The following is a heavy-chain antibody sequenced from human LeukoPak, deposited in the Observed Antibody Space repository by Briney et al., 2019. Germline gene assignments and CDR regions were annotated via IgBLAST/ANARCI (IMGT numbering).Heavy chain of an antibody. CDR3: ARDPNGDYYFDY. CDR2: ISYDGSNK. Sequence: GGSLRLSCAASGFTFSSYAMHWVRQAPGKGLEWVAVISYDGSNKYYADSVKGRFTISRDNSKNTLYLQMNSLRAEDTAVYYCARDPNGDYYFDYWGQGTLVTVSS. J-gene: IGHJ4*02. D-gene: IGHD4-17*01. CDR1: GFTFSSYA. V-gene: IGHV3-30-3*01.